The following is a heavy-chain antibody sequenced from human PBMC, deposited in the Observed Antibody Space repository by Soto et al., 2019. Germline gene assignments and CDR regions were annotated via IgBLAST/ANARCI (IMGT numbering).Heavy chain of an antibody. J-gene: IGHJ4*02. CDR3: ASSYCSGGSCYPTYVFDY. CDR1: GGSITTTYY. CDR2: IYYTGST. D-gene: IGHD2-15*01. V-gene: IGHV4-39*07. Sequence: PSETLSLTCSVSGGSITTTYYWGWVRQTPGKGLECIGRIYYTGSTYYNPSFKSRVTISVDRSKNQFSLKVTSVTAADTAVYYCASSYCSGGSCYPTYVFDYWGQGTLVTVSS.